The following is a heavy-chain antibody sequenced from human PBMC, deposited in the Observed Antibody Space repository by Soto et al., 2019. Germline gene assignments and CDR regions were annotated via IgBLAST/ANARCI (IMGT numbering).Heavy chain of an antibody. Sequence: QVQLVQSGADVKKPGASVKVSCKASGYTFSDYGVSWVRQAPGQGLEWMGWISSKNGNTNFAQKFRGRVTMTTDPSPSTVYMELRSLRPDDTAVYYCARQPPETPPHYWGQGTLVTVSS. CDR3: ARQPPETPPHY. CDR2: ISSKNGNT. J-gene: IGHJ4*02. V-gene: IGHV1-18*01. CDR1: GYTFSDYG.